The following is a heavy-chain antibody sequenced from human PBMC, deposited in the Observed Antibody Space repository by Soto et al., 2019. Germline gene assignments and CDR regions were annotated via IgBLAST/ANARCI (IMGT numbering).Heavy chain of an antibody. V-gene: IGHV3-48*01. D-gene: IGHD2-8*01. CDR2: ISSSSSTI. J-gene: IGHJ6*03. CDR3: ARLARTNGVWYYYYYYMDV. CDR1: GFTFSSYS. Sequence: GGSLRLSCAASGFTFSSYSMNWVRQAPGKGLEWVSYISSSSSTIYYADSVKGRFTISRDNAKNSLYLQMNSLRAEDTAVYYCARLARTNGVWYYYYYYMDVWGKGTTVTVSS.